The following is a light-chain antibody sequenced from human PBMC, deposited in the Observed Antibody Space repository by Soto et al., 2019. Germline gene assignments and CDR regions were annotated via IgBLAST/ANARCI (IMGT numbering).Light chain of an antibody. Sequence: EIVMTQSPGTLSLSPGERATLSCRASQSVSSYLAWYQQKPGQAPRLLISDASDRATGIPGRFSGSGSGTGFTLTISSLEPEDFAVYYCQQRSNWPPTFGQGTRLEIK. CDR3: QQRSNWPPT. CDR1: QSVSSY. J-gene: IGKJ5*01. CDR2: DAS. V-gene: IGKV3-11*01.